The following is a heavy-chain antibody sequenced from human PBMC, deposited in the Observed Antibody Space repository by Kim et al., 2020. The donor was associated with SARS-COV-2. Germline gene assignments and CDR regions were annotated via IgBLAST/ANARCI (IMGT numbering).Heavy chain of an antibody. Sequence: GGSLRLSCAASGFTFSSYAMSWVRQAPGKGLEWVSAISGSGGSTYHADSVKGRFTISRDNSKNTMYLKMNSLRAEDTAVYYCAKRGYGDATLYYYGMDVWGQGTTVTVAS. CDR2: ISGSGGST. V-gene: IGHV3-23*01. CDR3: AKRGYGDATLYYYGMDV. CDR1: GFTFSSYA. J-gene: IGHJ6*02. D-gene: IGHD4-17*01.